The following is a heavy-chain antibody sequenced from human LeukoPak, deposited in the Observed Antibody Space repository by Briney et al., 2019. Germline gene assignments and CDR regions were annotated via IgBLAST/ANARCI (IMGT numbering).Heavy chain of an antibody. CDR2: ISGSSVST. V-gene: IGHV3-23*01. CDR1: GFTFGSYA. D-gene: IGHD3-10*01. Sequence: PGGSLRLPCAASGFTFGSYAMSWVRQAPGKGLQWVSAISGSSVSTYYADSVKGRFTISRDNSKNTLYLQMNSLRAEDTAVYYCAKDTHYSGAGSLYYFDYWGQGTLVTVSS. J-gene: IGHJ4*02. CDR3: AKDTHYSGAGSLYYFDY.